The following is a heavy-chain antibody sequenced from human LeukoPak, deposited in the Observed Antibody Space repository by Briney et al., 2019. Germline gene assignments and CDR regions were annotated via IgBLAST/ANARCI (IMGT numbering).Heavy chain of an antibody. J-gene: IGHJ5*02. Sequence: SGGSLRLSCAASGFTFSSYAMSWVRQAPGKGLEWVSAISGSGGSTYYADSVKGRFTISRDNSKNTLYLQMNSLRAEDTAVYYCAKDRSYCGGDCYPWFDPWGQGTLVTVS. CDR1: GFTFSSYA. CDR2: ISGSGGST. D-gene: IGHD2-21*02. V-gene: IGHV3-23*01. CDR3: AKDRSYCGGDCYPWFDP.